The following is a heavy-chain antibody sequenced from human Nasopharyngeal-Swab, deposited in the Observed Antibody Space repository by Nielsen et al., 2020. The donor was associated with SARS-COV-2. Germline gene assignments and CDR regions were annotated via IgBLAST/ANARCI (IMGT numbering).Heavy chain of an antibody. CDR3: ARNYYDSSDAFDI. J-gene: IGHJ3*02. CDR2: ISYDGSNK. D-gene: IGHD3-22*01. Sequence: GGSLRLSFAASGFTFSSYAMPWVRQAPGKGLEWVAVISYDGSNKYYADSVKGRFTISRDNSKNTLYLQMNSLRAEDTAVYYCARNYYDSSDAFDIWGQGTMVTVSS. CDR1: GFTFSSYA. V-gene: IGHV3-30-3*01.